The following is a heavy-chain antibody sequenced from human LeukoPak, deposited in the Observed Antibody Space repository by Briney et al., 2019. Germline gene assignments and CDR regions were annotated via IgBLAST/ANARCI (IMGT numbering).Heavy chain of an antibody. CDR1: GFTFSSYA. Sequence: PGGSLRLSCAASGFTFSSYAMSWVRQAPGKGLEWVSGISGSGGSTYYADSVKGRFAISRDNSKNTLYLQMRSLSAEDTAIYYCAKTPTYYYDSSARYFDYWGQGTLGTVSS. CDR3: AKTPTYYYDSSARYFDY. V-gene: IGHV3-23*01. J-gene: IGHJ4*02. CDR2: ISGSGGST. D-gene: IGHD3-22*01.